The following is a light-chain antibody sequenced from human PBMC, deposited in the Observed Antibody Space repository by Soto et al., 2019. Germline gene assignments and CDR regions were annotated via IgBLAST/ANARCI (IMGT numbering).Light chain of an antibody. CDR2: ENN. Sequence: QSVLTQPPSISAAPGQTVTISCSGSTSNIGNNYVSWYQQLPGTAPKLLIYENNKRPSGIPDRFSGSKPGTSATLGITGLQTGDEADYYCGTWDSSLSAGVFGGGTQLTVL. CDR3: GTWDSSLSAGV. CDR1: TSNIGNNY. V-gene: IGLV1-51*02. J-gene: IGLJ3*02.